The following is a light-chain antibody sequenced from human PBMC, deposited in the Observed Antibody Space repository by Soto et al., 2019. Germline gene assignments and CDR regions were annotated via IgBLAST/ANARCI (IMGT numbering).Light chain of an antibody. CDR3: CSYAGSTTWV. Sequence: QSALTQPASVSGSPGQSITISCTGASSDVGSYNLVSWYQQHPGKAPKLIIYEVSKWPSGVSNRFSASKSGNTASLTISGLQAEDEADYYCCSYAGSTTWVFGGGTQLTVL. CDR1: SSDVGSYNL. V-gene: IGLV2-23*02. CDR2: EVS. J-gene: IGLJ3*02.